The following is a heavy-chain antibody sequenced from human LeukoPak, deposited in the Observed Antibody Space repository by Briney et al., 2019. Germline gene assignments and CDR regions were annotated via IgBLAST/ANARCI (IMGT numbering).Heavy chain of an antibody. CDR2: IIPIFGTA. CDR3: ARDRARGSPYHNWFDP. D-gene: IGHD1-26*01. V-gene: IGHV1-69*13. Sequence: ASVKVSCKASGGTFSSYAISWVRQAPGQGLEWMGGIIPIFGTANYAQKFQGRVTITADESTSTAYMELSSLRSEDTAVYYCARDRARGSPYHNWFDPWGQGTLVTVSS. CDR1: GGTFSSYA. J-gene: IGHJ5*02.